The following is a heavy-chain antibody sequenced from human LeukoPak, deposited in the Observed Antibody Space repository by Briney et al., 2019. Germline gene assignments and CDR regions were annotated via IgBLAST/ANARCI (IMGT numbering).Heavy chain of an antibody. CDR1: GYTFTGYY. CDR3: ARDHYDSSGYYYPLHFDY. D-gene: IGHD3-22*01. V-gene: IGHV1-2*02. Sequence: ASVKVSCKASGYTFTGYYMHWLRQAPGQGLEWMGWINPNSGGTNYAQKFQGRVTMTRDTSISTAYMELSKLRSDDTAVYYCARDHYDSSGYYYPLHFDYWGQGTLVTVSS. J-gene: IGHJ4*02. CDR2: INPNSGGT.